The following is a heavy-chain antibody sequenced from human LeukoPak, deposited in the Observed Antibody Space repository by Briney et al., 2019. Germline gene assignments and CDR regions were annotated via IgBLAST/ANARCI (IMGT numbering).Heavy chain of an antibody. J-gene: IGHJ4*02. CDR2: ISGNSSTI. Sequence: GGSLRLSCAASGFTFGNYGMSWVRQAPGKGLEWVSYISGNSSTIYYADSVKGRFTFSRDNARNSLYLQMNSLRAEDTAVYYCARGQWLVRGVYFDYWGQGTLVTVSS. CDR1: GFTFGNYG. CDR3: ARGQWLVRGVYFDY. V-gene: IGHV3-48*04. D-gene: IGHD6-19*01.